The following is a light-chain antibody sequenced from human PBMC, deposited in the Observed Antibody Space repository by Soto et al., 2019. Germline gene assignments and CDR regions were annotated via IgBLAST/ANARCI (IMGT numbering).Light chain of an antibody. V-gene: IGLV2-23*01. CDR2: EGS. CDR1: SSDVGSYNL. Sequence: QSALTQPASVSGSPGQSITISCTGTSSDVGSYNLVSWYQQHPGKAPKLMIYEGSKRPSGVSNRFSGSKSGNTASLTISGLGAEDEADYYCCSYTGTSTWVFGTGTKLTVL. J-gene: IGLJ1*01. CDR3: CSYTGTSTWV.